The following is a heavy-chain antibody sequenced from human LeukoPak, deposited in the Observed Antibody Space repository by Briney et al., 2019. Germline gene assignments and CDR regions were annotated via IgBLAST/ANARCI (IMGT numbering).Heavy chain of an antibody. Sequence: PGGSLRLSCAASGLTFSSFWMHWVRQAPGKGRVWVSRINRVGSSTSYADSVKGRFTISRDNAKNTVYLQMNSLTAEDTAVYYCARERTSGWDAFDFWGQGTLVTVSS. J-gene: IGHJ4*02. CDR1: GLTFSSFW. CDR3: ARERTSGWDAFDF. CDR2: INRVGSST. D-gene: IGHD6-19*01. V-gene: IGHV3-74*01.